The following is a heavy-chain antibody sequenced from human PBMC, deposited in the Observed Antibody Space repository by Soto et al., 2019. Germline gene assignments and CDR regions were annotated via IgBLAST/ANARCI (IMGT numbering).Heavy chain of an antibody. J-gene: IGHJ6*02. CDR3: AREHIVVVVADLRTPTNYYYGMDV. Sequence: SLRLSCAASGFTFSSYAMHWVRQAPGKGLEWVAVISYDGSNKYYADSVKGRFTISRDNSKNTLYLQMNSLRAEDTAVYYCAREHIVVVVADLRTPTNYYYGMDVWGQGTTVTVSS. V-gene: IGHV3-30-3*01. D-gene: IGHD2-15*01. CDR2: ISYDGSNK. CDR1: GFTFSSYA.